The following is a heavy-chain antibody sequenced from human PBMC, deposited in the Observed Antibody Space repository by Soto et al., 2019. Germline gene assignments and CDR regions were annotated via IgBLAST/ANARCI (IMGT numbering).Heavy chain of an antibody. V-gene: IGHV3-11*05. D-gene: IGHD2-15*01. CDR2: ISSSSSYT. Sequence: QVQLVESGGGLVKPGGSLRLSCAASGFTFSDYYMSWIRQAPGKGLEWVSYISSSSSYTNSADSVKGRFTISRDNGKNSLYLQMNSLRAEDTAVYYCARDSCSGGSRDGVAYFQHWGQGTMVTVSS. CDR3: ARDSCSGGSRDGVAYFQH. J-gene: IGHJ1*01. CDR1: GFTFSDYY.